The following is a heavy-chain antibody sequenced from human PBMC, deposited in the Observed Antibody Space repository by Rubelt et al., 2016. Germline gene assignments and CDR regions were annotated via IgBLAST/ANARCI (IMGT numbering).Heavy chain of an antibody. CDR3: AGGITIFGVASGYFDY. Sequence: QVQLQESGPGLVKPSETLSLTCTVSGGSISSYYWSWIRQPPGKGLEWIGYFYYSGSTNYNPSLKSRVTISVDTSTNQFSLKLSSVTAADTAVYYCAGGITIFGVASGYFDYWGQGTLVTVSS. D-gene: IGHD3-3*01. V-gene: IGHV4-59*01. J-gene: IGHJ4*02. CDR2: FYYSGST. CDR1: GGSISSYY.